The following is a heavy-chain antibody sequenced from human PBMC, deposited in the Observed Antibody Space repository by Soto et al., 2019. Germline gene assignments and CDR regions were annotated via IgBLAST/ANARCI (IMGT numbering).Heavy chain of an antibody. CDR2: IYHTGNT. CDR1: TDSFNDYY. CDR3: ARDVGIHDAFDI. Sequence: QVRLHESGPGLVKPSETLSLTCTVSTDSFNDYYWSWIRQPPGKGLEWIGSIYHTGNTNYNPSLACRVSISVDTAKIQFSLSLSSVTAADTAVYYCARDVGIHDAFDIWGQGTLVTVSS. J-gene: IGHJ3*02. V-gene: IGHV4-59*13. D-gene: IGHD5-18*01.